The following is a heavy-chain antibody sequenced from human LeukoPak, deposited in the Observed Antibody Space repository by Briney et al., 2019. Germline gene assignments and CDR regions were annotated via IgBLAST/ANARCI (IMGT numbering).Heavy chain of an antibody. J-gene: IGHJ4*02. D-gene: IGHD6-19*01. CDR3: ARAGSSGWYGGGFDY. Sequence: PSETLSLTCTVSGGSISSYYWSWIRQPPGKGLEWIGYIYYSGSTNYNPSLKSRVTISVDTSKNQFSLKLSSVTAADTAVYYCARAGSSGWYGGGFDYWGQGTLVTVSS. CDR1: GGSISSYY. CDR2: IYYSGST. V-gene: IGHV4-59*01.